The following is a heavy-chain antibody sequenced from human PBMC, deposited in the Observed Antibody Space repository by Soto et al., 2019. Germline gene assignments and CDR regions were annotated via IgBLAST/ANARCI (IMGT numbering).Heavy chain of an antibody. CDR3: ARTVVVAANNWFDP. D-gene: IGHD2-15*01. Sequence: SETLSLTCTVSGGSISSYYWSWIRQPPGKGLEWIGYIYYSGSTNYNPSLKSRVTISVDTSKNQFSLKLSSVTAADTAVYYCARTVVVAANNWFDPWGQGTLDTVSS. J-gene: IGHJ5*02. CDR2: IYYSGST. V-gene: IGHV4-59*01. CDR1: GGSISSYY.